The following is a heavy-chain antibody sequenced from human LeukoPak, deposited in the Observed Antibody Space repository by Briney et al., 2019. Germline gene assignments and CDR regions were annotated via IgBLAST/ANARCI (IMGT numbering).Heavy chain of an antibody. D-gene: IGHD3-22*01. J-gene: IGHJ3*02. Sequence: GSLRLSCAASGFTFSDYYMSWIRQAPGKGLEWVSYISSSGSTIYYADSVKGRFTISRDNSKNTLYLQMNSLRAEDTAVYYCAKDYYDSSGVDIWGQGTMVTVSS. V-gene: IGHV3-11*04. CDR1: GFTFSDYY. CDR2: ISSSGSTI. CDR3: AKDYYDSSGVDI.